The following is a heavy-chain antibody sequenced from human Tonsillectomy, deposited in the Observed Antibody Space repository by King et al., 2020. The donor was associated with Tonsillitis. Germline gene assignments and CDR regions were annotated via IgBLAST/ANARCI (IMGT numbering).Heavy chain of an antibody. D-gene: IGHD2-2*01. CDR1: GFTFRGYA. CDR3: AKEVNRGGDIVVVPAAIGY. J-gene: IGHJ4*02. CDR2: ISGSGYST. Sequence: VQLVESGGGFVQPGGSLRLSCVASGFTFRGYAMSWVRQAPGKGLEWVSGISGSGYSTYYSDSVKGRFTLSRDNSKSTLFLQMNSLRAEDTAVYHCAKEVNRGGDIVVVPAAIGYWGQGTLVTVSS. V-gene: IGHV3-23*04.